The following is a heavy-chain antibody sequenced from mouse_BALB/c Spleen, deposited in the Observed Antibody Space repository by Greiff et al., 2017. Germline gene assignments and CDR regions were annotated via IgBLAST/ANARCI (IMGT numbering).Heavy chain of an antibody. CDR2: IWAGGST. CDR3: AREGGWLLRTAMDY. D-gene: IGHD2-3*01. Sequence: QVQLQQSGPGLVAPSQSLSITCTVSGFSLTSYGVHWVRQPPGKGLEWLGVIWAGGSTNYNSALMSRLSISKDNSKSQVFLKMNSLQTDDTAMYYCAREGGWLLRTAMDYWGQGTSVTVSS. J-gene: IGHJ4*01. CDR1: GFSLTSYG. V-gene: IGHV2-9*02.